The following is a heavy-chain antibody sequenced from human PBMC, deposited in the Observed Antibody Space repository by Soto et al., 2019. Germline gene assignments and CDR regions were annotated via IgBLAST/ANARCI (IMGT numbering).Heavy chain of an antibody. J-gene: IGHJ4*02. V-gene: IGHV3-30-3*01. CDR3: ARVGPPPYFAS. Sequence: QVQLVESGGGVVQPGRSLRLSCAASGFTFSSYAMHWVRQAPGKGLEWVAVISYDGSNKYYADSVKGRFTISRDNSKNCLFLKMTTLSAEDRAVYSWARVGPPPYFASGGQGPLVTVSS. CDR2: ISYDGSNK. CDR1: GFTFSSYA.